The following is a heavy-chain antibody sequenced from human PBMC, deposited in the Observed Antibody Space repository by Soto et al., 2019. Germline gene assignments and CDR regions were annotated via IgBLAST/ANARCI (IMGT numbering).Heavy chain of an antibody. CDR2: ISYDGILK. D-gene: IGHD3-10*01. J-gene: IGHJ6*02. CDR3: AKDFKVSGGHYGSLNYYYGMDV. V-gene: IGHV3-30*18. CDR1: GFTFSDFG. Sequence: GGSLRLSCAASGFTFSDFGMHWVRQAPGKGLEWVAIISYDGILKYYADSVKGRFTISRDTSKGAVYLQMNSLTPEDTAVYYCAKDFKVSGGHYGSLNYYYGMDVWGQGTTVTVSS.